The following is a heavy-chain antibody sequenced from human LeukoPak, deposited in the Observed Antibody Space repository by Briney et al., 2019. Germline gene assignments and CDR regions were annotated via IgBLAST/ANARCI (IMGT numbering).Heavy chain of an antibody. CDR3: TRDGGYYMDV. D-gene: IGHD3-3*01. V-gene: IGHV4-59*01. Sequence: SETLSLTCTLSGGSISSYYWSCIRQPPGKGLEWIGYIYYSGSSNYNPSLKSRVTISVDTSKNQFSLKLSSVTAADTAVYYCTRDGGYYMDVWGKGTTVTVSS. J-gene: IGHJ6*03. CDR1: GGSISSYY. CDR2: IYYSGSS.